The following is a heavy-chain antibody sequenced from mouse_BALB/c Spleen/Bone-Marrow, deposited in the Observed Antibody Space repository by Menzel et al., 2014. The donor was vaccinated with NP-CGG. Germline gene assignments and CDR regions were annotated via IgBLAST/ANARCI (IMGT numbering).Heavy chain of an antibody. D-gene: IGHD1-1*01. CDR1: GYTFSSYY. CDR2: INPSNGGT. J-gene: IGHJ1*01. V-gene: IGHV1S81*02. Sequence: VQLQQSGAELVKPGASVKLSCKASGYTFSSYYMNWVKQRPGQGLEWIGEINPSNGGTKFNEKFKSKATLTVDKSSSTAYMQLSSLTSEDSAVYYCTRSNYGYWYFDVWGAGTTVTVSS. CDR3: TRSNYGYWYFDV.